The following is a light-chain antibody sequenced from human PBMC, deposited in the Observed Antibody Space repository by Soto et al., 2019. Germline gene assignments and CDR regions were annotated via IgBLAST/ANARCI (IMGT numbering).Light chain of an antibody. J-gene: IGKJ1*01. CDR1: QSVSSSY. V-gene: IGKV3-20*01. CDR2: RAS. Sequence: EIVLTQSPGTLSLSPGERATLSCRASQSVSSSYLAWYQHKPGQAPRLLIYRASNRAAGIPDRFSGSGSGTDFTLTISRLEPEDFAVYLCHQSGTLCPGTRVDIK. CDR3: HQSGT.